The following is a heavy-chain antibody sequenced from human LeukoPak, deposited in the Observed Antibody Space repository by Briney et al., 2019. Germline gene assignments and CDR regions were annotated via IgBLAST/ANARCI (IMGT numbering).Heavy chain of an antibody. CDR1: GFTFSSYG. CDR2: IWYDGSNK. CDR3: ARDQYDTWSRRGNFDS. Sequence: GGSLRLSCAASGFTFSSYGMHWVRQAPGKGLEWVAVIWYDGSNKYYADSVKGRFTISRDNSKNTLYLQMNSLRAEDTAVYYCARDQYDTWSRRGNFDSWGQGTLVIVSS. D-gene: IGHD3-3*01. J-gene: IGHJ4*02. V-gene: IGHV3-33*01.